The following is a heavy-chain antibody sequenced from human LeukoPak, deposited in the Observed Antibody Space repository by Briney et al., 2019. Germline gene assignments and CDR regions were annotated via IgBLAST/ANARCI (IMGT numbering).Heavy chain of an antibody. CDR2: IYSGGST. D-gene: IGHD3-16*01. V-gene: IGHV3-53*01. CDR3: ARAIYDYVWGSYDY. Sequence: GSLRLSCAASGFTVSSNYMSWVRQAPGKGLEWVSVIYSGGSTYYADSVKGRFTISRDNSKNTVYLQMNSLRAEDTAVYYCARAIYDYVWGSYDYWGQGTLVTVSS. CDR1: GFTVSSNY. J-gene: IGHJ4*02.